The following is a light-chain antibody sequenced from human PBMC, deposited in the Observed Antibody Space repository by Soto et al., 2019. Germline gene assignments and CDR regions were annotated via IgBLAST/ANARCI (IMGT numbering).Light chain of an antibody. J-gene: IGLJ1*01. V-gene: IGLV2-18*02. CDR1: SSDVGSYNR. CDR3: NSYTTSSTDV. Sequence: QSVLTQPASVYGSPGQSITIFCTGTSSDVGSYNRVSWYQQPPGTAPKLIIYEVSNRPSGVPDRFSGSKSGNTASLTISGLQAEDEADYYCNSYTTSSTDVFGTGTKVTVL. CDR2: EVS.